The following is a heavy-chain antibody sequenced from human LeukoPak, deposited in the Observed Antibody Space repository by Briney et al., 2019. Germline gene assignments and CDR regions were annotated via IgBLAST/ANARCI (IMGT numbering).Heavy chain of an antibody. D-gene: IGHD3-22*01. Sequence: GASVKVSCKASGGTLSSYAISWVRQDPGQGLEWMGGNIPIFGTANYDQKFQGSVTITTDESTSTAYMELSSLRSEDTAVYYCARGPYDSSGYYYVPYAFDIWGQGTMVTVSS. V-gene: IGHV1-69*05. J-gene: IGHJ3*02. CDR1: GGTLSSYA. CDR2: NIPIFGTA. CDR3: ARGPYDSSGYYYVPYAFDI.